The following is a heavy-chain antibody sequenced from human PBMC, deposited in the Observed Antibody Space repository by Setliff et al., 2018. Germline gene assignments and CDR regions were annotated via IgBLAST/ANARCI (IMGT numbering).Heavy chain of an antibody. J-gene: IGHJ5*02. CDR1: GYTFSDYG. Sequence: GASVKVSCKASGYTFSDYGVSWVRQAPGQGLERMGWISPHSGRAFYAPQFQDRVIMTTDTSTNTAYLDLRSLRSDDTAVYYCERLVRYCTATACQRTSGDDLWGQGTLVTVSS. CDR2: ISPHSGRA. V-gene: IGHV1-18*01. CDR3: ERLVRYCTATACQRTSGDDL. D-gene: IGHD2-8*01.